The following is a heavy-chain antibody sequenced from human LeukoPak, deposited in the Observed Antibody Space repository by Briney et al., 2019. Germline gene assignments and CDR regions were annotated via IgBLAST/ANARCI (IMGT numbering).Heavy chain of an antibody. CDR1: GGSISSSSYY. V-gene: IGHV4-39*01. Sequence: SETLSLTCTVSGGSISSSSYYWGWIRQPPGKGLEWIGSIYYSGSTYHNPSLKSRVTISVDTSKNQFSLKLSSVTAADTAVYYCARHRDYYGSGSYLNWFDPWGQGTLVTVSS. J-gene: IGHJ5*02. CDR2: IYYSGST. CDR3: ARHRDYYGSGSYLNWFDP. D-gene: IGHD3-10*01.